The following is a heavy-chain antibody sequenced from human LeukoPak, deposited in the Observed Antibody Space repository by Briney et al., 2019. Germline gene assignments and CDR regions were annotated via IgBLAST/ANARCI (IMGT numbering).Heavy chain of an antibody. CDR2: ISGSGGST. D-gene: IGHD6-13*01. Sequence: GGSQRLSCAASGFIFSGSAMNWVRQAPGKGLEWVSAISGSGGSTYYADSVKGRFTISRDNSKNTLYLQMNSLRAEDTAVYYCAKDPFSSSWYYFDYWGQGTLVTVSS. CDR3: AKDPFSSSWYYFDY. V-gene: IGHV3-23*01. J-gene: IGHJ4*02. CDR1: GFIFSGSA.